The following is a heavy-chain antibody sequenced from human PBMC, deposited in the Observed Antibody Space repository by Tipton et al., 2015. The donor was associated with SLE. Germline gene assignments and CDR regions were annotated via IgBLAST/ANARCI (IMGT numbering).Heavy chain of an antibody. CDR1: GGSLISGGYY. V-gene: IGHV4-31*03. CDR2: IYFTGKT. CDR3: ARDVTGNINVRGV. D-gene: IGHD1-14*01. Sequence: LSLTCSVSGGSLISGGYYWSWIRRHPGKGLEWMGYIYFTGKTYYNPSLKSRLTMSVDTSKNQFSLKLSSVTAADTAVYYCARDVTGNINVRGVWGQGTTVTVAS. J-gene: IGHJ6*02.